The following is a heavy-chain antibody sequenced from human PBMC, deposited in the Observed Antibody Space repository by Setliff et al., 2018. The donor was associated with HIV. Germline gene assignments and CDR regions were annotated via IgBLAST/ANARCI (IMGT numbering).Heavy chain of an antibody. CDR3: AKVRLMFLDDAFDI. J-gene: IGHJ3*02. Sequence: GSLKLSCAASGFTFSNYGMNWVRQAPGKGLEWVAFIRFDGYNKYYADSVKGRFTISRDNSKNTLYVQMNSLGADDRAVYYCAKVRLMFLDDAFDIWGQGTMVTVSS. V-gene: IGHV3-30*02. D-gene: IGHD5-12*01. CDR2: IRFDGYNK. CDR1: GFTFSNYG.